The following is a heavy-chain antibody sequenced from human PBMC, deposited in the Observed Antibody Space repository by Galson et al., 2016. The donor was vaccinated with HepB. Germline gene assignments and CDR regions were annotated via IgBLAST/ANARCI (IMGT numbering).Heavy chain of an antibody. CDR3: VRDHCDSSGYPYNWFDP. D-gene: IGHD3-22*01. V-gene: IGHV1-3*01. Sequence: SVKVSCKASGYTFTNYAMHWVRQAPGQRLEWMGWINAGNGNTKYSQKFQGRVTITRDTSASTAYMELSSLRSEDTAVCYCVRDHCDSSGYPYNWFDPWGQGTLVTVSS. CDR2: INAGNGNT. J-gene: IGHJ5*02. CDR1: GYTFTNYA.